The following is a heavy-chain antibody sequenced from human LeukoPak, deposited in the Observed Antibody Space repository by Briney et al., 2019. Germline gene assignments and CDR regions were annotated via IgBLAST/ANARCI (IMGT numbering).Heavy chain of an antibody. CDR1: GGSISSYY. D-gene: IGHD5-18*01. J-gene: IGHJ3*02. CDR2: IYYSGST. CDR3: PRFTWIQLLYDAFDI. Sequence: SEPLSLTCTVSGGSISSYYWSWIRQPPGKELEWIGYIYYSGSTNYNPSLKSRVTILVDKSKNQFYLKLSSVTVADTSVYYCPRFTWIQLLYDAFDIWGQGTMVTVSS. V-gene: IGHV4-59*08.